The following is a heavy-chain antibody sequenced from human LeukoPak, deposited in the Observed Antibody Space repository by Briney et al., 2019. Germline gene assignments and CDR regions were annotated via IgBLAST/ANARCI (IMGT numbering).Heavy chain of an antibody. CDR2: ISSSSSYI. J-gene: IGHJ1*01. CDR3: AKVLAVAGPAQH. V-gene: IGHV3-21*01. Sequence: GESLRLSCAASGFTFSSYSMNWVRQAPGKGLEWVSSISSSSSYIYYADSVKGRFTISRDNAKNSLYLQMNSLRAEDTAVYYCAKVLAVAGPAQHWGQGTLVTVSS. CDR1: GFTFSSYS. D-gene: IGHD6-19*01.